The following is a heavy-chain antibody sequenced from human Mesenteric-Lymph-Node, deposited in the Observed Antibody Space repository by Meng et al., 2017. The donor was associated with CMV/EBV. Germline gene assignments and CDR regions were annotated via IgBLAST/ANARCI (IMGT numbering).Heavy chain of an antibody. Sequence: GESLKISCAASGATVSSDYMRWVRQAPGKGLEWVAVIYTGGSTYYADSVKGRFTISRDNSKNTLYLQMNSLKAEDTAVYFCTRGSITIFDWGQGTLVTVSS. CDR2: IYTGGST. V-gene: IGHV3-66*02. D-gene: IGHD3-3*01. CDR1: GATVSSDY. CDR3: TRGSITIFD. J-gene: IGHJ4*02.